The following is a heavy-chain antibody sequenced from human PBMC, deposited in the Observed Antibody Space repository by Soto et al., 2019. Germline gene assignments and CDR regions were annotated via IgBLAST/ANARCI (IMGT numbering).Heavy chain of an antibody. V-gene: IGHV3-21*01. Sequence: EVQLVESGGGLVKPGGSLRLSCAASGFTFSSYSMNWVRQAPGKGLEWVSSISSSSSYIYYADSVKGRFTISRDNAKNSLYLKMNSLRAEDTAVYYCARDTYFYGSGSYGPWGQGTLVTVSS. CDR3: ARDTYFYGSGSYGP. J-gene: IGHJ5*02. CDR1: GFTFSSYS. D-gene: IGHD3-10*01. CDR2: ISSSSSYI.